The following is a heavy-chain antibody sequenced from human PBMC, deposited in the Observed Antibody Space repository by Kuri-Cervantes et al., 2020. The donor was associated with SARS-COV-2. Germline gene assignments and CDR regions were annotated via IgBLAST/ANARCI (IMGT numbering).Heavy chain of an antibody. D-gene: IGHD2-15*01. V-gene: IGHV1-18*01. CDR3: ARSIVDYNWFDP. Sequence: ASVKVSCKASGYSFTSYSVTWVRQAPGQGLEWMGWISTSIGKTNYAEKFQGRVTMTADTSTSTAYMELRSLRSDDTAVYYCARSIVDYNWFDPWGQGTLVTVSS. J-gene: IGHJ5*02. CDR1: GYSFTSYS. CDR2: ISTSIGKT.